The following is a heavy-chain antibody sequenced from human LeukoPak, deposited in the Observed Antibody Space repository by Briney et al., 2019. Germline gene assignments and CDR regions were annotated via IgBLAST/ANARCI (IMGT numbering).Heavy chain of an antibody. D-gene: IGHD5-12*01. CDR3: AKGGYGWLREGGDYFDY. CDR1: GFTFRSHA. V-gene: IGHV3-23*01. J-gene: IGHJ4*02. Sequence: PGGSLRLSCAASGFTFRSHAMSWVRQAPGKGLEWVSAISASADDTSYAGSVRGRFTISRDNSKNTLYLQMNSLRADDTAVYYCAKGGYGWLREGGDYFDYWGQGTLVTVSS. CDR2: ISASADDT.